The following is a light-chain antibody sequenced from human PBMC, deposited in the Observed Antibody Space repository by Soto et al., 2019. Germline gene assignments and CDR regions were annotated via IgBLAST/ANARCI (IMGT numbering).Light chain of an antibody. V-gene: IGKV1-5*03. CDR2: RAS. J-gene: IGKJ1*01. CDR3: QQYHIYSWT. Sequence: DIPMTQSTSTLSASVGDRVTITCRASQDIGTWLAWYQQKPEKAPKVLIYRASHLESGVTSRFSASGSGTEFFLTINSLQADDFATYYCQQYHIYSWTFGQGNKVEIK. CDR1: QDIGTW.